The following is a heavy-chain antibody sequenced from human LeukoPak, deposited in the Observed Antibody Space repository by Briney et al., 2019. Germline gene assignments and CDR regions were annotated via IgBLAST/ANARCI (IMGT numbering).Heavy chain of an antibody. CDR3: ARDLYYYDSSGYFLWDYYYYYGMDV. D-gene: IGHD3-22*01. V-gene: IGHV3-30*03. Sequence: GGSLRLSCAASGFTFSTYGMHWVRQAPGKGLEWVAVISYDGSNKYYADSVKGRFTISRDNSKNTLYLQMNSLRAEDTAVYYCARDLYYYDSSGYFLWDYYYYYGMDVWGLGTTVTVSS. CDR2: ISYDGSNK. CDR1: GFTFSTYG. J-gene: IGHJ6*02.